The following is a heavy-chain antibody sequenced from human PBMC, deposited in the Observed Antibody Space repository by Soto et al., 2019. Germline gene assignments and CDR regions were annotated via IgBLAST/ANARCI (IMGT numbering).Heavy chain of an antibody. CDR1: GFTFGDYW. CDR3: VREGDSGFFS. D-gene: IGHD6-25*01. J-gene: IGHJ5*02. Sequence: EVQLVESGGGLVQPGGSLRLSCATSGFTFGDYWMSWVRQAPGKRLEWVANTKQDESEKYYVGSVKGRFTISRDNAKNSLYLQMNSLRAEDTAVDFCVREGDSGFFSWGQGTLVTVSS. V-gene: IGHV3-7*01. CDR2: TKQDESEK.